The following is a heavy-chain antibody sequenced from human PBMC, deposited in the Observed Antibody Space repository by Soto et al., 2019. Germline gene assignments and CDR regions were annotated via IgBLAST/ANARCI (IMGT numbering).Heavy chain of an antibody. J-gene: IGHJ4*02. D-gene: IGHD6-19*01. Sequence: PSETLSLTCTVSGGSISGHYWTWIRQPPGKGLEWIGYIFYSGSTNYNPSLKSRVTISVDTSKNQFSMKLNSVTAADTAVYYCARVGSSGWSPDYWGPGTPVPVSS. V-gene: IGHV4-59*11. CDR3: ARVGSSGWSPDY. CDR1: GGSISGHY. CDR2: IFYSGST.